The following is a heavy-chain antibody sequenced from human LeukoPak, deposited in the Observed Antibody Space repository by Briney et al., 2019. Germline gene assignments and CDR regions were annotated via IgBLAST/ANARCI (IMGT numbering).Heavy chain of an antibody. J-gene: IGHJ5*02. V-gene: IGHV1-2*02. CDR2: INPNSGGT. CDR3: AREYGSGSEFDP. D-gene: IGHD3-10*01. Sequence: ASVKVSCKASGYTFTGYYMHWVRQAPGQGLEWMGWINPNSGGTNYAQKFQGRVTMTRDTSISTAYMELSRLRSDDTAVYYCAREYGSGSEFDPWGQGTLVTVSS. CDR1: GYTFTGYY.